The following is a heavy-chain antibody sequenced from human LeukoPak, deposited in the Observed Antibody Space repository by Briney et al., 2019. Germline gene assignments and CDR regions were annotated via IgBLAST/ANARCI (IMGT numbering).Heavy chain of an antibody. Sequence: PGGSLRLSCAASGFTFSSYAMSWVRQAPGKGLEWVSATSSSDAGTYYADSVRGRFTISRDNSKNTLYLQTNSLRAEDTAVYYCAKSLESTNYYYHMDVWGKGTTVTISS. J-gene: IGHJ6*03. V-gene: IGHV3-23*01. D-gene: IGHD2-2*01. CDR1: GFTFSSYA. CDR3: AKSLESTNYYYHMDV. CDR2: TSSSDAGT.